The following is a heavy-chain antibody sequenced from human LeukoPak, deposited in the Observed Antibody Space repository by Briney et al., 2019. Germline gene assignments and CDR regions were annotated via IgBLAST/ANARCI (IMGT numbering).Heavy chain of an antibody. Sequence: SETLSLTCTVSGGSISSSGYYWGWIRQPPGKGLEWIGSIYYSGSTYYNPSLKSRVTISVDTSKNQFSLKLSSVTAADTAVYYCARSIFGVVTMTDWGQGTLVTVSS. CDR1: GGSISSSGYY. CDR3: ARSIFGVVTMTD. D-gene: IGHD3-3*01. CDR2: IYYSGST. V-gene: IGHV4-39*01. J-gene: IGHJ4*02.